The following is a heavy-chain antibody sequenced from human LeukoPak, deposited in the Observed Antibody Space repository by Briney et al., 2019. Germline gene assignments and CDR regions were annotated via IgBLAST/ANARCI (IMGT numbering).Heavy chain of an antibody. Sequence: SQTLSLTCTVSGGSISSGSYCWSWIRQPAGKGLEWIGRIYTSGSTNYNPSLKSRVTISVDTSKNQFSLKLSSVTAADTAVYYCARDLIIWSGYYTDYWGQGTLVTVSS. CDR3: ARDLIIWSGYYTDY. V-gene: IGHV4-61*02. CDR2: IYTSGST. J-gene: IGHJ4*02. D-gene: IGHD3-3*01. CDR1: GGSISSGSYC.